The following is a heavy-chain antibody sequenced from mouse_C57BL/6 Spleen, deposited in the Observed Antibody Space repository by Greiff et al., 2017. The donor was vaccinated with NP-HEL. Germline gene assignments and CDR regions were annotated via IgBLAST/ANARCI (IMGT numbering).Heavy chain of an antibody. D-gene: IGHD2-4*01. CDR1: GYAFSSYW. Sequence: VQVVESGAELVKPGASVKISCKASGYAFSSYWMNWVKQRPGKGLEWIGQIYPGDGDTNYNGKFKGKATLTADKSSSTAYMQLSSLTSEDSAVYFCARSYYDPLGFDVWGTGTTVTVTS. CDR2: IYPGDGDT. CDR3: ARSYYDPLGFDV. V-gene: IGHV1-80*01. J-gene: IGHJ1*03.